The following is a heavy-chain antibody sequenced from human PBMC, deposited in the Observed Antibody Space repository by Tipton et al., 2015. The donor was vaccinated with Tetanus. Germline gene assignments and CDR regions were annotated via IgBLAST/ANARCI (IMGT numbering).Heavy chain of an antibody. CDR1: GLSFSDYF. CDR3: ARGRGLGAFDL. Sequence: SLRLSCAASGLSFSDYFMGWVRQAPGEGLEWISYISDTASTIHYADSVRGRFTISRDNAKESLFLEMNSLRAEDTAVYYCARGRGLGAFDLWGQGTMVTVSS. CDR2: ISDTASTI. D-gene: IGHD2-15*01. J-gene: IGHJ3*01. V-gene: IGHV3-11*01.